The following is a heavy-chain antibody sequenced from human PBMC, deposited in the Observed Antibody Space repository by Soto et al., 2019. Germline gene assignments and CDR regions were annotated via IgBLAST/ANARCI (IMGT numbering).Heavy chain of an antibody. Sequence: ETLSLTCSVSGDSLKNHYWAWIRHSPGKGLEWIGNIYDSGSTNYSPALKSRVSMSVDTSKNLFSLKMNSVTAADTAVYYFARSSMVPVDYFDFWGQGTVVTVSS. J-gene: IGHJ4*02. CDR1: GDSLKNHY. CDR2: IYDSGST. D-gene: IGHD3-10*01. CDR3: ARSSMVPVDYFDF. V-gene: IGHV4-59*11.